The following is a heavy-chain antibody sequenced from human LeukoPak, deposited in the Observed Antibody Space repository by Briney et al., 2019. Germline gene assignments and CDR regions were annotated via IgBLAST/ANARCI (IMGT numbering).Heavy chain of an antibody. CDR2: IYSSGST. CDR3: ARQRLGEISLTAFDI. D-gene: IGHD3-16*02. Sequence: PSVTLSLTCTVSGGSISSNYWNWIQQPPGKGLEGIGYIYSSGSTNYNPSLKSRVTMSVDTSKNQFSLKLMSVTAADTAVYYCARQRLGEISLTAFDIWGRGTMVTVSS. V-gene: IGHV4-4*09. J-gene: IGHJ3*02. CDR1: GGSISSNY.